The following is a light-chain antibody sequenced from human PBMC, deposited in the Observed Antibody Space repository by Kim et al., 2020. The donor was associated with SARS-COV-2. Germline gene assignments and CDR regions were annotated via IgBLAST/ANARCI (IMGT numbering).Light chain of an antibody. J-gene: IGLJ2*01. V-gene: IGLV3-1*01. CDR3: NSRDSSGNYVV. CDR2: QDS. CDR1: KLGDKY. Sequence: PGQTASLTCSGDKLGDKYACWYQQKPCRSPVLVIYQDSKRPSGIPERFSGSSSGNTASLTITGAQAEDEADYYCNSRDSSGNYVVFGGGTQLTVL.